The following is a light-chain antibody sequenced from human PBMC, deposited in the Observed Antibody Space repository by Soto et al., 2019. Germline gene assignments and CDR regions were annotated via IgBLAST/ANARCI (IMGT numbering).Light chain of an antibody. CDR2: VAS. J-gene: IGKJ1*01. CDR1: QSVSSD. CDR3: QKYNRSPLT. V-gene: IGKV3-15*01. Sequence: EIVMTQSPATLSVSPGERATLSCRASQSVSSDLAGYQQKPCRAARLLIYVASTRATGIPAGFSGSGSGTEFTLTISRLQSEDFAFYYCQKYNRSPLTFGQGTKVDIK.